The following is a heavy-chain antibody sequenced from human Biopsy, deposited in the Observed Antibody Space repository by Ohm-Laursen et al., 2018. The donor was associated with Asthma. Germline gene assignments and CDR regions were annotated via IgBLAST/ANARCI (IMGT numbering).Heavy chain of an antibody. J-gene: IGHJ4*02. CDR2: IHYSGST. CDR3: AGFCSGGNCPDH. D-gene: IGHD2-15*01. V-gene: IGHV4-59*01. Sequence: GTLSLTCTVSGVYIRSYYWTWIRQPPGKGLEWIGNIHYSGSTYSNPSLKSRVTISVDTSKKQISLRLSPVSAADTAVYYCAGFCSGGNCPDHWGQGTLVTVSS. CDR1: GVYIRSYY.